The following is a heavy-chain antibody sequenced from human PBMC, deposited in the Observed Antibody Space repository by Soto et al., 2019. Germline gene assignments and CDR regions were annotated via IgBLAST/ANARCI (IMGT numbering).Heavy chain of an antibody. V-gene: IGHV4-34*01. CDR2: INHSGST. CDR1: GGSFSGYY. D-gene: IGHD2-2*01. CDR3: ARHLVGSTRGNFDY. Sequence: SETLSLTCAVYGGSFSGYYWSWIRQPPGKGLEWIGEINHSGSTNYNPSLKSRVTISVDTSITTAYLQWSGLRASDTAMYFCARHLVGSTRGNFDYWGQGTLVTVSS. J-gene: IGHJ4*01.